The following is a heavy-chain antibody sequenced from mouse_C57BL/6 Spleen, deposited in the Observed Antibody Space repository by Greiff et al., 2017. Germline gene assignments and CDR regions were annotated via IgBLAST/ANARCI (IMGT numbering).Heavy chain of an antibody. J-gene: IGHJ2*01. Sequence: QVQLQQSGAELARPGASVKLSCKASGYTFTSYGINWVRQRTGQGLEWIGEIYTSSGNTYYNETFKGKVTLAGDKSSSTAYMELRSLSSEDSAVYFCAKSSLHWYQGTTLTVSA. V-gene: IGHV1-81*01. CDR1: GYTFTSYG. D-gene: IGHD6-1*01. CDR2: IYTSSGNT. CDR3: AKSSLH.